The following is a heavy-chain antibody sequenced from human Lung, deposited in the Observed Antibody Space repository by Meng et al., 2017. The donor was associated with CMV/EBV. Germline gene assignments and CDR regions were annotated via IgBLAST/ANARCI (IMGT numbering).Heavy chain of an antibody. CDR3: ARTRIEVQPDGRKIKYYIYGMDV. V-gene: IGHV1-8*01. D-gene: IGHD6-13*01. Sequence: AXVXVSXXASGYTFTTYDINWVRQATGQGLEWMGWMNPNSGNTAYAQKLQGRVTLTRVTSISTAYMELSSLTSDDTAVYYCARTRIEVQPDGRKIKYYIYGMDVWGQGTXVTVSS. CDR1: GYTFTTYD. J-gene: IGHJ6*02. CDR2: MNPNSGNT.